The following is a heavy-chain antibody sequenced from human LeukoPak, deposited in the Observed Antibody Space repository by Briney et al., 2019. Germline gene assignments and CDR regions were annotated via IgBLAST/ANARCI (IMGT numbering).Heavy chain of an antibody. CDR1: GYTFTSYG. D-gene: IGHD3-9*01. Sequence: ASVKVSCKASGYTFTSYGISWVRQAPGQGLEWMGWISAYNGNTNCAQKLQGRVTMTTDTSTSTAYMELRSLRSDDTAVYYCARDYDILTGSISFDYWGQGTLVTVSS. CDR3: ARDYDILTGSISFDY. CDR2: ISAYNGNT. J-gene: IGHJ4*02. V-gene: IGHV1-18*04.